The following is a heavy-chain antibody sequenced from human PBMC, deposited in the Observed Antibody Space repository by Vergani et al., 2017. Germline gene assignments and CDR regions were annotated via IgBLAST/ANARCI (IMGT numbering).Heavy chain of an antibody. CDR2: ISGSGGST. J-gene: IGHJ6*02. Sequence: EVQLLESGGDLVQPGGSLRLSCAASGFTFNHYDMNWVRQAPGKGLEWVSGISGSGGSTYYAGSVKGRFNISRDRSKNTLYLQMNSLSAGDTAVYYCAKANPRNSGYDYLYYYHAMDVWCQGTTVTVSS. CDR1: GFTFNHYD. V-gene: IGHV3-23*01. D-gene: IGHD5-12*01. CDR3: AKANPRNSGYDYLYYYHAMDV.